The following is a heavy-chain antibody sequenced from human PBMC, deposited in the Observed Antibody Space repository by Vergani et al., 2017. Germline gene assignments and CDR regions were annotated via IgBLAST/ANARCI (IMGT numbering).Heavy chain of an antibody. CDR1: GGSFSGYY. V-gene: IGHV4-34*01. CDR2: INHSGST. Sequence: QVQLQQWGAGLLKPSETLSLTCAVYGGSFSGYYWSWIRQPPGKGLEWIGEINHSGSTNYNPSLKSRVTIAVDTSKTQFSLNLSSVTAADTAVYYCALLISTVKTVYYYYYGMDVWGQGTTVTVSS. J-gene: IGHJ6*02. CDR3: ALLISTVKTVYYYYYGMDV. D-gene: IGHD4-17*01.